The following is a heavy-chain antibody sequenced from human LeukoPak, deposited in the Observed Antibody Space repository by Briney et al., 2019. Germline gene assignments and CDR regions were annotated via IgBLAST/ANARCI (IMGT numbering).Heavy chain of an antibody. Sequence: WASVKVSCKASGYTLTGHYIHWVRQAPGQGLEWMGWISPHSGFTMYPQRFQGRVIMTTDTSISTAFLEVRRLRSDDTAAYYCARQTGDDALDIWGQGTMITVYS. CDR2: ISPHSGFT. V-gene: IGHV1-2*02. CDR3: ARQTGDDALDI. CDR1: GYTLTGHY. J-gene: IGHJ3*02. D-gene: IGHD7-27*01.